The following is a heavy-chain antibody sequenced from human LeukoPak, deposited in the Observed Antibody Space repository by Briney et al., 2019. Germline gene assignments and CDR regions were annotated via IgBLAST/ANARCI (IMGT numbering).Heavy chain of an antibody. CDR3: ANAYDILTGPPIGGDY. J-gene: IGHJ4*02. CDR2: ISYDGSNK. Sequence: TGRSLRLSCAASGFTFSSYGMHWVRQAPGKGLEWVAVISYDGSNKYYADSVKGRFTISRGNSKNTLYLQMNSLRAEDTAVYYCANAYDILTGPPIGGDYWGQGTLVTVSS. CDR1: GFTFSSYG. V-gene: IGHV3-30*18. D-gene: IGHD3-9*01.